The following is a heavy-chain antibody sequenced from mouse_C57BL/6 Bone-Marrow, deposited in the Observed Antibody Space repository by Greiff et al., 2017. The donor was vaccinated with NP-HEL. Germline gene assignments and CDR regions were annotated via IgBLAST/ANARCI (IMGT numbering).Heavy chain of an antibody. Sequence: VKLVESGAELVRPGASVTLSCKASGYTFTDYEMHWVKQTPVHGLEWIGAIDPETGGTAYNQKFKGKAILTADKSSSTAYMELRSLTSEDSAVYYCTRSRLPFAYWGQGTLVTVSA. CDR1: GYTFTDYE. CDR2: IDPETGGT. J-gene: IGHJ3*01. CDR3: TRSRLPFAY. D-gene: IGHD3-2*02. V-gene: IGHV1-15*01.